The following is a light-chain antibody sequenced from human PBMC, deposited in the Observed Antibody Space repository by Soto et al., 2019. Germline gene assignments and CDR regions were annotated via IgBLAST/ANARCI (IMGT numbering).Light chain of an antibody. CDR3: QQDNHWPPNP. CDR1: ESVRSN. Sequence: DIVMTQSPDTLSVSPGERATLSCRASESVRSNLAWYHQQRGQAPRLVIYDASTRATGVPARISGSGSGTEFTLSIRSLQSEDLGVYYCQQDNHWPPNPFGQGTKLEIK. V-gene: IGKV3-15*01. J-gene: IGKJ2*01. CDR2: DAS.